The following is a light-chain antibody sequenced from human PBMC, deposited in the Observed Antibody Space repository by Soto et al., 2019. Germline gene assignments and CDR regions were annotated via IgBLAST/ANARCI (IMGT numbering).Light chain of an antibody. Sequence: IRMTQSPSSLYASTGDRVTLTCRASQSISSFLTWYQQKAGKAPKLLIYAASSLQSGVTSRFSGSGSGTDFTLTISSLQPEDFASYYCQQSFSTPPTFGQGTKVDIK. CDR2: AAS. V-gene: IGKV1-39*01. CDR1: QSISSF. CDR3: QQSFSTPPT. J-gene: IGKJ1*01.